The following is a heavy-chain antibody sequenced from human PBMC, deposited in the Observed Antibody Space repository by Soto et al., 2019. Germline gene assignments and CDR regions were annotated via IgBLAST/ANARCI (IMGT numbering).Heavy chain of an antibody. V-gene: IGHV4-30-4*01. Sequence: QVQLQESGPGLVRPSQTLSLTCSVSGASIYNGGYFWSWIRQSPGKGLEWIGHIHNSGSPYNNPSLKRRXPXSXXTSMNQFSLARTSVTAADTAMSYWARGSTPQTVDSWGQGSLVTVSS. CDR2: IHNSGSP. CDR3: ARGSTPQTVDS. J-gene: IGHJ4*02. CDR1: GASIYNGGYF.